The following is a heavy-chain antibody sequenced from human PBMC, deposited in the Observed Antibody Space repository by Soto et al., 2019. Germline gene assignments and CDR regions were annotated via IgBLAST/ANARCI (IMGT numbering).Heavy chain of an antibody. Sequence: ASVKVSCKVSGYTLTELSMHWVRQAPGKGLEWMGGFDPEDGETIYAQKFQGRVTMTEDTSTDTAYMELSSLRSDDTAVYYCARDRPFEDFWSGYYEYWGQGTLVTVSS. J-gene: IGHJ4*02. V-gene: IGHV1-24*01. CDR1: GYTLTELS. CDR2: FDPEDGET. CDR3: ARDRPFEDFWSGYYEY. D-gene: IGHD3-3*01.